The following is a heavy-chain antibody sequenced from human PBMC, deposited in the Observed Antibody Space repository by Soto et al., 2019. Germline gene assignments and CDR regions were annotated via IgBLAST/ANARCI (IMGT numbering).Heavy chain of an antibody. V-gene: IGHV1-2*06. D-gene: IGHD5-18*01. J-gene: IGHJ4*02. CDR1: GYRFTAYY. Sequence: GASVKVSRKASGYRFTAYYIHWVRQAPGQGLEWMGRMNIDTGGTTYAQKFQGRVTMTRDTSISTAYMEVSSVKSDDTAMYYCARDGNFAFRGYSFAFDFWGQGTLVTVSS. CDR3: ARDGNFAFRGYSFAFDF. CDR2: MNIDTGGT.